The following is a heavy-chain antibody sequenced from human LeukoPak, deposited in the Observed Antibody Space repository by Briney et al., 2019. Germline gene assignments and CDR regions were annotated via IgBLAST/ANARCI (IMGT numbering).Heavy chain of an antibody. CDR1: GFTFSSYS. D-gene: IGHD4-17*01. V-gene: IGHV3-48*02. CDR2: ISTSRSTR. J-gene: IGHJ4*02. Sequence: PGGSLRLSCAVPGFTFSSYSMNWVRQAPGKGLEWVSYISTSRSTRYYADSVKGRFTISRDNAKNSLFLQMNSLRDEDTAVYYCARHYGDHFDYWGQGTLVTVSS. CDR3: ARHYGDHFDY.